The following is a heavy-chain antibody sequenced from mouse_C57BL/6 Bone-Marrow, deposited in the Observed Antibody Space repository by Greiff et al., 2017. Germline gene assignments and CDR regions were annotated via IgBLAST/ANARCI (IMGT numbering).Heavy chain of an antibody. V-gene: IGHV1-81*01. CDR1: GYTFTSYG. Sequence: VQLQQSGAELARPGASVKLSCKASGYTFTSYGISWVKQRTGQGLAWIGEIYPRSGNTYYNEKFKGKATLTADKSSSTAYMELRSLTSEDSAVYFCAGGGSSSHFDYWGQGTTLTVSS. CDR3: AGGGSSSHFDY. D-gene: IGHD1-1*01. CDR2: IYPRSGNT. J-gene: IGHJ2*01.